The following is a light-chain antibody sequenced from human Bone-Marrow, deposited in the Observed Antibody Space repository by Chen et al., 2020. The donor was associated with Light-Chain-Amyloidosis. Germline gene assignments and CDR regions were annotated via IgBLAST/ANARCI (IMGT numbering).Light chain of an antibody. CDR1: SGSIATNS. V-gene: IGLV6-57*01. Sequence: NFMLTQPHSVSESPGKTVIISCTRSSGSIATNSVQWYQQRPGSSPPTVIYEDDQRPSGVPARFSGSIDRSSNSASLTISGLKTEDEADYYCQSYQGSSQGVFGGGTKLTVL. CDR3: QSYQGSSQGV. J-gene: IGLJ3*02. CDR2: EDD.